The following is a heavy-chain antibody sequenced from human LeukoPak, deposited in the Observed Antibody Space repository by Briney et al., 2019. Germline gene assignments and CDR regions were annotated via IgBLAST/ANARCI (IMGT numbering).Heavy chain of an antibody. J-gene: IGHJ4*02. CDR3: ARRYSYGYYFDY. Sequence: PGGSLRLSCAASGFTFDDYAMHWVRQAPGKGLEWVAIIWYDGSNKYYADSVKGRFTISSDNSKNTLYLQMNSLRAEDTAVYYCARRYSYGYYFDYWGQGTLVTVST. CDR2: IWYDGSNK. CDR1: GFTFDDYA. V-gene: IGHV3-33*08. D-gene: IGHD5-18*01.